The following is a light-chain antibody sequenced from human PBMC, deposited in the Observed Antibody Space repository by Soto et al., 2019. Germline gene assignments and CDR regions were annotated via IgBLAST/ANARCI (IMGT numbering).Light chain of an antibody. J-gene: IGKJ4*01. Sequence: ETKLTQSPSTLSASVGARVTTTCGPSQGISSRLAWCQQKPGKAPKLLIYDASSLESGVPSRFSGSGSGTEFTLTISSLQPDDFATYYCQQYNSYPLTFGGGTKVEIK. CDR1: QGISSR. V-gene: IGKV1-5*01. CDR2: DAS. CDR3: QQYNSYPLT.